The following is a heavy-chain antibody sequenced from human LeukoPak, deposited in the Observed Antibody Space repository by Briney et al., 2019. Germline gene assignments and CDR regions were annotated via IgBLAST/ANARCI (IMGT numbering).Heavy chain of an antibody. CDR3: ARDRDNFWSLAYYYYMDV. D-gene: IGHD3-3*01. CDR1: GFTFSSYW. V-gene: IGHV3-7*01. Sequence: GGSLRLSCAASGFTFSSYWMSWVRQAPGKGLEWVANIKQDGSEKYYVDSVKGRSTISRDNAKNSLYLQMNSLRAEDTAVYYCARDRDNFWSLAYYYYMDVWGKGTTVTVSS. J-gene: IGHJ6*03. CDR2: IKQDGSEK.